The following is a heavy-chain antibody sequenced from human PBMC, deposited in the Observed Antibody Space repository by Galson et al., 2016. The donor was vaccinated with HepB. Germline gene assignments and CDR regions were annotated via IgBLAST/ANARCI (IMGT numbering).Heavy chain of an antibody. J-gene: IGHJ4*02. CDR3: ARDYTHGHSDY. Sequence: SLRLSCAVSGFTFTNYWMHWVRQDPGKGLLWVSYINPDGTNTRYADAVKGRFTIARDNAKNTLYLQMDSLRAEDTAVYYCARDYTHGHSDYWGQGTLVTVSS. CDR2: INPDGTNT. CDR1: GFTFTNYW. V-gene: IGHV3-74*01. D-gene: IGHD2-2*02.